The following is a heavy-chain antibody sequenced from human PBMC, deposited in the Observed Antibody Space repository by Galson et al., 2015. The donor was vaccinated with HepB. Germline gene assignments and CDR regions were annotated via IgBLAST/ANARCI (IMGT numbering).Heavy chain of an antibody. J-gene: IGHJ6*02. CDR3: ARDEGWELLRGDGMDV. CDR1: GGTFSSYT. V-gene: IGHV1-69*04. D-gene: IGHD1-26*01. CDR2: IIPILGIA. Sequence: SVKVSCKASGGTFSSYTISWVRQAPGQGLEWMGRIIPILGIANYAQKFQGRVTITADKSTSTAYMELSSLRSEDTAVYYCARDEGWELLRGDGMDVWGQGTTVTVSS.